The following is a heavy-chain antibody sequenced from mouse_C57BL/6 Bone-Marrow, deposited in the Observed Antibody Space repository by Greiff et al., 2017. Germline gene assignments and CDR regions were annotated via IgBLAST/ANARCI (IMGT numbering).Heavy chain of an antibody. D-gene: IGHD2-10*01. CDR1: GYTFTSYW. J-gene: IGHJ3*01. Sequence: QVQLQQPGAELVKPGASVKLSCKASGYTFTSYWMQWVKQRPGQGLEWIGEIDPSDSYTNYNQKFKGKATLTVDTSSSTAYMQRSSLTSEDSAVYYCAAYYWFADWGQGTLVTVSA. V-gene: IGHV1-50*01. CDR2: IDPSDSYT. CDR3: AAYYWFAD.